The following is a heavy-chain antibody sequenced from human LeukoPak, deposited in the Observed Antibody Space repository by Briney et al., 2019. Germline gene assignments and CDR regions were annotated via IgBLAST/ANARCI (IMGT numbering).Heavy chain of an antibody. CDR2: INPNSGGT. V-gene: IGHV1-2*02. CDR3: TRATSVVVPAADHYYYGMDV. J-gene: IGHJ6*02. D-gene: IGHD2-2*01. Sequence: ASVKVSCKASGSTFTGYYMHWVRQAPGQGLEWMGWINPNSGGTDYAQRFQGRVTMTRDTSLSTAYMELSRLRSDDTAVYYCTRATSVVVPAADHYYYGMDVGGQGTTVTVSS. CDR1: GSTFTGYY.